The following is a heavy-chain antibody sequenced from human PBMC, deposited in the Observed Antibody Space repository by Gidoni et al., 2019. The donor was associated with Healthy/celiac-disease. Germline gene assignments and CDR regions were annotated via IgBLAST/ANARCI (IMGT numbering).Heavy chain of an antibody. D-gene: IGHD1-26*01. V-gene: IGHV1-24*01. Sequence: QVQLVQSGAEVKKPGASVKVPCKVSGYPLTALSMHWVRQAPGKGLEWMGGFDPEDGETIYAQKFQGRVTMTEDTSTDTAYMELSSLRSEDTAVYYCASGEVGATNVVVYFDYWGQGTLVTVSS. CDR2: FDPEDGET. CDR1: GYPLTALS. J-gene: IGHJ4*02. CDR3: ASGEVGATNVVVYFDY.